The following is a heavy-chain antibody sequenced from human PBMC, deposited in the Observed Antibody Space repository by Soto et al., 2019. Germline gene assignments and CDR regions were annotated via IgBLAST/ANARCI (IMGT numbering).Heavy chain of an antibody. CDR2: SRDKPQGYST. J-gene: IGHJ5*01. Sequence: SLGLSYAVSRFTLTDHYIDLVRQAPGKGLEWVGRSRDKPQGYSTAYAASVKGRFTTSRDESKNSAYLQMNSLKTEDTAVYYCVREDGAAGASFASDSLGHGLLVSV. CDR3: VREDGAAGASFASDS. D-gene: IGHD1-26*01. CDR1: RFTLTDHY. V-gene: IGHV3-72*01.